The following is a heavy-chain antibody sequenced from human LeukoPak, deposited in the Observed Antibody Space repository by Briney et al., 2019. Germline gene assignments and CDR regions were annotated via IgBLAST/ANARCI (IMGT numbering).Heavy chain of an antibody. J-gene: IGHJ4*02. D-gene: IGHD3-22*01. V-gene: IGHV4-38-2*02. CDR2: IYHSGST. CDR3: ASMVSGAYYYDSSGYSPPFDY. Sequence: SETLSLTCTVSGYSISSGYYWGWIRQPPGKGLEWIGSIYHSGSTYYNPSLKSRVTISVDTSKNQFSLKLSSVTAADTAVYYCASMVSGAYYYDSSGYSPPFDYWGQGTLVTVSS. CDR1: GYSISSGYY.